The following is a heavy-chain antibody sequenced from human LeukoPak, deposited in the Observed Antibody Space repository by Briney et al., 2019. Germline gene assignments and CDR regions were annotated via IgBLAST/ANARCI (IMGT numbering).Heavy chain of an antibody. J-gene: IGHJ4*02. CDR1: GGSISSNY. D-gene: IGHD4-17*01. CDR3: ARRGLNGYGDYIDY. Sequence: PSETLSLTCTVSGGSISSNYWSWVRQPPGKGLEWIGYIYYSGSTNYNPSLKSRVTISVDTSKNQFSLKLSSVTAADTAVYYCARRGLNGYGDYIDYWGQGTLVTVSS. V-gene: IGHV4-59*08. CDR2: IYYSGST.